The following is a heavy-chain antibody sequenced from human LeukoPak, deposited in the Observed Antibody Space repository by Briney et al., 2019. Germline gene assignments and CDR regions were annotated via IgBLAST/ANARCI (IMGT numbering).Heavy chain of an antibody. V-gene: IGHV4-39*07. CDR3: ARAVEDFYYYIDV. Sequence: SETLSLTCTVSGGSISTSTYCYFWIRHPPPQGLERVGSIYYTGTTYYSPSLKSRVTISVDTSKKQFSLKLRSVTAADTAVYYCARAVEDFYYYIDVWGKGTTVTVSS. CDR2: IYYTGTT. J-gene: IGHJ6*03. CDR1: GGSISTSTYC.